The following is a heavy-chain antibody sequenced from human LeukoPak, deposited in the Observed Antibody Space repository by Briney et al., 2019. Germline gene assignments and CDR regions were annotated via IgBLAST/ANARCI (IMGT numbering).Heavy chain of an antibody. D-gene: IGHD2-2*01. CDR1: GFTFTNHG. V-gene: IGHV3-23*01. CDR3: AHGSMYQLDY. J-gene: IGHJ4*02. CDR2: ITGSGDRT. Sequence: GGSLRLSCAASGFTFTNHGISWVRQALGKGLEWVSAITGSGDRTYYADSVKGRFTISRDNAKNTLYLQMNSLRAEDTAVYYCAHGSMYQLDYWGQGTLVTVSS.